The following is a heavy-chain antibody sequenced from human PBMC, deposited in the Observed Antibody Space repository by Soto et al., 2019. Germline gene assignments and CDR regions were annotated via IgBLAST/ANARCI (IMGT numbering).Heavy chain of an antibody. CDR2: IYYSGST. V-gene: IGHV4-61*01. CDR3: ARVVPAMVFDY. D-gene: IGHD5-18*01. Sequence: QVQLQESGPGLVKPSETLSLTCTVSGGSVSSGSYYWSWIRQPPGKGLEWIGYIYYSGSTNYNPSLKSRVTISVDTSKNQFSLKLSSVTAADTAVYYCARVVPAMVFDYWGQGTLVTVSS. J-gene: IGHJ4*02. CDR1: GGSVSSGSYY.